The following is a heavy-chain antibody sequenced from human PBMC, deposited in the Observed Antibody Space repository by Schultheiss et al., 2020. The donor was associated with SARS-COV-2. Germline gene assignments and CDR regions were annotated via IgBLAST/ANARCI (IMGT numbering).Heavy chain of an antibody. Sequence: QTLSLTCTVSGGSISRYYWSWIRQPPGKGLEWIGEINHSGSTNYNPSLKSRVTISVDTSKNQFSLKLSSVTAADTAVYYCARGYCSSTSCYSPPVYYYYGMDVWGQGTTVTVSS. V-gene: IGHV4-34*01. CDR3: ARGYCSSTSCYSPPVYYYYGMDV. CDR2: INHSGST. D-gene: IGHD2-2*01. CDR1: GGSISRYY. J-gene: IGHJ6*02.